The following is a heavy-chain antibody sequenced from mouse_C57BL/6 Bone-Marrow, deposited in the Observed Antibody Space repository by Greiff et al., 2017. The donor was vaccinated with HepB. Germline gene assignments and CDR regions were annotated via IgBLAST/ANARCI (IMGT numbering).Heavy chain of an antibody. D-gene: IGHD1-1*01. Sequence: EVKLMESGEGLVKPGGSLKLSCAASGFTFSSYAMSWVRQTPEKRLEWVAYISSGGDYIYYADTVKGRFTISRDNARNTLYLQMSSLKSEDTAMYYCTRGGTTVVAPYAMDYWGQGTSVTVSS. V-gene: IGHV5-9-1*02. J-gene: IGHJ4*01. CDR2: ISSGGDYI. CDR3: TRGGTTVVAPYAMDY. CDR1: GFTFSSYA.